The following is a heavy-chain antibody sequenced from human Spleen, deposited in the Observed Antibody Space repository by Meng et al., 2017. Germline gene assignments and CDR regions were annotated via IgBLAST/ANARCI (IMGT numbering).Heavy chain of an antibody. Sequence: QVQLQEAGPGLVKPSQTLSLTCTVSGDSFSSGGYYWSWIRQHPGKGLEWIGYSYSSGNTNYNPSLKSRVTISVEKSKNQFSLSVTSVNGADTAVYYCARYAIVAGVIDLWGRGTLVTVSS. D-gene: IGHD5-12*01. J-gene: IGHJ2*01. V-gene: IGHV4-31*03. CDR2: SYSSGNT. CDR1: GDSFSSGGYY. CDR3: ARYAIVAGVIDL.